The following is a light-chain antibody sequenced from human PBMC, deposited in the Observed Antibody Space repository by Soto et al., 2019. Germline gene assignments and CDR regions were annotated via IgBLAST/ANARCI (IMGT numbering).Light chain of an antibody. CDR1: SSNVGSYT. Sequence: QAVLTQPPSASGTPGQRVTISCSGSSSNVGSYTVNWYQQLPGTAPKLLIHRTDQRPSGVPDRFSGSKSGTSASLAIGGLQSEDEAYYYCAAWDDSLNGYVFGPGTKLTVL. J-gene: IGLJ1*01. CDR3: AAWDDSLNGYV. V-gene: IGLV1-44*01. CDR2: RTD.